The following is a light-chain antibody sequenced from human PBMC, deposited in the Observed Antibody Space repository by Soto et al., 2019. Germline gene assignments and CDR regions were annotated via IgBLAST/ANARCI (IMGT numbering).Light chain of an antibody. CDR1: QTINSTF. V-gene: IGKV3-20*01. J-gene: IGKJ1*01. Sequence: EIVLTQSPGTLSLSPGEGATLSCRASQTINSTFLAWYQHKPGQAPRVLIYGASRRAAGIPDRFSGSGSGTDFTLTISRLEPEDFAVYYCQQYESSWTFGQGTKV. CDR2: GAS. CDR3: QQYESSWT.